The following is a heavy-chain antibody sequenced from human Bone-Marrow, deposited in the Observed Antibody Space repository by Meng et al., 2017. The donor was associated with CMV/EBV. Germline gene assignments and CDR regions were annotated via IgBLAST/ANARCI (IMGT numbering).Heavy chain of an antibody. D-gene: IGHD1-20*01. CDR1: GFTFSNDW. J-gene: IGHJ4*02. V-gene: IGHV3-15*01. Sequence: GESLKISCAASGFTFSNDWMSWVRQAPGKGLEWVGRIKSKTDGGTTDYAAPVKGRFTISRDDSKNTLYLQMNSLKTEDTAVYYCTTDRRITGIFKPLSRGAYWGQGTLVTVSS. CDR3: TTDRRITGIFKPLSRGAY. CDR2: IKSKTDGGTT.